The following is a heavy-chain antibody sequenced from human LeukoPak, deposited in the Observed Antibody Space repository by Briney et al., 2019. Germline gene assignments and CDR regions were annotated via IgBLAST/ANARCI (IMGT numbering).Heavy chain of an antibody. D-gene: IGHD2-2*02. CDR2: IYYSGST. CDR3: AREDGSTSCYTL. CDR1: GGSISSGDYY. J-gene: IGHJ4*02. Sequence: SETLSLTCTVSGGSISSGDYYWSWIRQPPGKGLEWIGYIYYSGSTYYNPSLKSRVTISVDTSKNQFSLKLSSVTAADTAVYYCAREDGSTSCYTLWGRGTLVTVSS. V-gene: IGHV4-30-4*08.